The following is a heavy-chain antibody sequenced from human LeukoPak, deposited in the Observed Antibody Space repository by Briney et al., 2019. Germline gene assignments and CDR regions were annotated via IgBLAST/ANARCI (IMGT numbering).Heavy chain of an antibody. CDR1: GFTFSNAW. CDR3: TSKRTVRGVILGDY. V-gene: IGHV3-15*01. D-gene: IGHD3-10*01. J-gene: IGHJ4*02. Sequence: GGSLRLSCAASGFTFSNAWMSWVRQAPGKGLEWVGRIKSKTDGGTTDYAAPVKGRFTISRDDSKNTLYLQMNSLETEDTAVYYCTSKRTVRGVILGDYWGQGTLVTVSS. CDR2: IKSKTDGGTT.